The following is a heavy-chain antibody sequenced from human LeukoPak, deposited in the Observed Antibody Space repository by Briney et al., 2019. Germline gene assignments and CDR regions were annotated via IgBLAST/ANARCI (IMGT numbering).Heavy chain of an antibody. J-gene: IGHJ3*01. CDR3: AKNLRPTLITPDF. Sequence: GGSLRLSCAASGFTFSSYAMHWVRQAPGKGLEWVAVISYDGSNKYYADSVKGRFTISRDNSKNTLFLEMNSLRSEDTAAYYCAKNLRPTLITPDFWGQQTMVTVSS. CDR2: ISYDGSNK. CDR1: GFTFSSYA. D-gene: IGHD4-23*01. V-gene: IGHV3-30-3*02.